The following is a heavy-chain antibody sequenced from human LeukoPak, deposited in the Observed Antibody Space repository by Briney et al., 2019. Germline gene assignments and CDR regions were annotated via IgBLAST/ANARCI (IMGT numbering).Heavy chain of an antibody. CDR3: AKDGAGSSLHY. CDR1: GFTFSNYW. J-gene: IGHJ4*02. Sequence: SGGSLRLSCAASGFTFSNYWMRWVRQAPGKVLEWVANIKPDGGEKYYVESVKGRFTISRDNAKNSLFLQMNSLRAEDTAVYYCAKDGAGSSLHYWGQGTLVTVSS. V-gene: IGHV3-7*03. D-gene: IGHD6-6*01. CDR2: IKPDGGEK.